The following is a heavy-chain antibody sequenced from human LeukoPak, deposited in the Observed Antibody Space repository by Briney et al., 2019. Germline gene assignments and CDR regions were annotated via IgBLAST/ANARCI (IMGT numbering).Heavy chain of an antibody. J-gene: IGHJ6*03. CDR2: IYTSGST. D-gene: IGHD6-19*01. Sequence: PSETLSLTCTVSGGSISSGSYYWSWIRQPAGKGLEWIGRIYTSGSTNYNPSLKSRVTISVDTSKNQFSLKLSSVTAADTAVYYCARVSIEGSGRLYYYYYMDVWGKGTTVTISS. V-gene: IGHV4-61*02. CDR3: ARVSIEGSGRLYYYYYMDV. CDR1: GGSISSGSYY.